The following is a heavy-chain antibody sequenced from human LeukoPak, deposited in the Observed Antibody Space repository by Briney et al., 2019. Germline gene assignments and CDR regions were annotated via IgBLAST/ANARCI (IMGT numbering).Heavy chain of an antibody. CDR3: ARDSPQLYYFDY. J-gene: IGHJ4*02. CDR2: INPNSGGT. CDR1: GYTFTGYY. V-gene: IGHV1-2*02. Sequence: GASVKVSCKASGYTFTGYYMHWVRQAPGQGLEWMGWINPNSGGTDYAQKLQGRVTMTTDTSTSTAYMELRSLRSDDTAVYYCARDSPQLYYFDYWGQGTLVTVSS. D-gene: IGHD1-1*01.